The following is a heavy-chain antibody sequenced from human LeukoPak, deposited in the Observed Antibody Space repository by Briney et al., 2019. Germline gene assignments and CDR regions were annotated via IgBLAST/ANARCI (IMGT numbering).Heavy chain of an antibody. CDR3: ASVDPYSNYDGGFDY. V-gene: IGHV1-46*01. Sequence: ASVKVSCKASGYTFTSYYMHWVRQAPGQGLEWMGIINPSGGSTSYAKKFQGRGTMSRDTSTSTVYMELSSLRSDDTAVYYCASVDPYSNYDGGFDYWGQGTLVTVSS. CDR2: INPSGGST. J-gene: IGHJ4*02. D-gene: IGHD4-11*01. CDR1: GYTFTSYY.